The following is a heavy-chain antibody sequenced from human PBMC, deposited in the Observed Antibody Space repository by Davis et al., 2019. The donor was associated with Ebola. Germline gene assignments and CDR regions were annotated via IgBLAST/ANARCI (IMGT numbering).Heavy chain of an antibody. J-gene: IGHJ5*02. V-gene: IGHV4-39*01. D-gene: IGHD3-9*01. CDR1: GGSISSSSYY. CDR3: ARRPYYDILTGWGWFDP. Sequence: SETLSLTCTVSGGSISSSSYYWGWIRQPPGKGLEWIGSIYYSGSTYYNPSLKSRVTISVDTSKNQFSLKLSSVTAADTAVYYCARRPYYDILTGWGWFDPWGQGTLVTVSS. CDR2: IYYSGST.